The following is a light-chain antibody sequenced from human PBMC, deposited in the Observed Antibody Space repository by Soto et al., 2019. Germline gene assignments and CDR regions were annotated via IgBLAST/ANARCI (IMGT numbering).Light chain of an antibody. J-gene: IGKJ2*01. CDR3: QQYHNLPPQYT. CDR2: GAS. CDR1: QTISSN. Sequence: EIVMTQSPATLSVSPGERATLSCRASQTISSNLAWYQQKPGRAPRLLIHGASTRATGVPARFSGSGSGTEFTLTISSLQSEDLAVYYCQQYHNLPPQYTFGQGTKLQIK. V-gene: IGKV3-15*01.